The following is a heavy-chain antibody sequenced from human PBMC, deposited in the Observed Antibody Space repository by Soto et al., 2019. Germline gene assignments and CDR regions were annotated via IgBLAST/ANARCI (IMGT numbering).Heavy chain of an antibody. V-gene: IGHV4-30-4*01. Sequence: SETLSLTCTVSGGSISSGNYYWSWIRQPPGKGLEWIGFISYSGTTHYSASLRSRVSISVDTSKNQFSLDLSSVTAADTAVYYCATMGTPVTGLYYFDYWGEGTLVTVSS. CDR3: ATMGTPVTGLYYFDY. J-gene: IGHJ4*02. CDR2: ISYSGTT. D-gene: IGHD4-17*01. CDR1: GGSISSGNYY.